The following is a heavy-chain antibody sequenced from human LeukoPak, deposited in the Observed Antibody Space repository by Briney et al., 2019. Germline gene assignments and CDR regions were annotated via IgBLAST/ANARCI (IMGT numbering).Heavy chain of an antibody. Sequence: SETLSLTCSVSGDSISSHFWSWIRQPPGKGLEWIGYIHHSGMTNYNSALKSRATLSVDTSTNQFSLKLTSVTAADTAVYYCGRDALVGYFSYYYMDVWGKGTTVTVSS. V-gene: IGHV4-59*11. J-gene: IGHJ6*03. CDR1: GDSISSHF. CDR3: GRDALVGYFSYYYMDV. CDR2: IHHSGMT. D-gene: IGHD2-15*01.